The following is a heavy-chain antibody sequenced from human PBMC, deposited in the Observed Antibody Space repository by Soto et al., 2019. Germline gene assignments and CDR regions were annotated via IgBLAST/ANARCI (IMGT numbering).Heavy chain of an antibody. V-gene: IGHV3-48*02. D-gene: IGHD2-21*01. CDR1: GFAFSRYN. CDR3: VREGYSSRFDY. J-gene: IGHJ4*02. CDR2: ISRSSSTM. Sequence: EVQLVESGGGLVQPGGSLRLSCAASGFAFSRYNMNWVRQAPGKGLEWISYISRSSSTMYYADSVRGRFTISRDSAQNSLFLQMNSLRDDDTALYYCVREGYSSRFDYWGQGVLVTVSS.